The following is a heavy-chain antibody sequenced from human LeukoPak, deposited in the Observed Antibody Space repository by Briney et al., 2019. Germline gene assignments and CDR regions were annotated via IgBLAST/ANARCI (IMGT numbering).Heavy chain of an antibody. CDR2: IYTSGST. Sequence: SETLSLTCTVSGGSISSGSYYWSWIRQPAGNGLEWIGRIYTSGSTNYNPSLKSRVTISVDTSKNQFSLKLSSVTAADTAVYYCAGGGVYSGYFLRDYWGQGTLVTVSS. CDR3: AGGGVYSGYFLRDY. V-gene: IGHV4-61*02. J-gene: IGHJ4*02. D-gene: IGHD5-12*01. CDR1: GGSISSGSYY.